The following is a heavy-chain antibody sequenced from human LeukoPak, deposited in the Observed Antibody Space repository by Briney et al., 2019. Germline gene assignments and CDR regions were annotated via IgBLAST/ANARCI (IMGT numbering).Heavy chain of an antibody. J-gene: IGHJ4*02. Sequence: GGSLRLSCTASGFTFSSYGMHWVRQAPGKGLEWVSYISSSSSTIYYADSVKGRFTISRDNAKNSLYLQMSSLRAEDTAVYYCARESITIFGVVIGWGQGTLVTVSS. CDR2: ISSSSSTI. CDR1: GFTFSSYG. V-gene: IGHV3-48*01. D-gene: IGHD3-3*01. CDR3: ARESITIFGVVIG.